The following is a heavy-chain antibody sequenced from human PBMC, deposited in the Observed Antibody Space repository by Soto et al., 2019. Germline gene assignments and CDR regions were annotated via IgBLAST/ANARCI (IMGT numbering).Heavy chain of an antibody. D-gene: IGHD2-2*01. CDR3: AREGDCSTTSCSFDY. J-gene: IGHJ4*02. CDR2: IIPIFGTA. Sequence: GGSVKVSFKACRGTFSSYAISLVRQAPGQGLEWMGGIIPIFGTANYAQKFQGRVTITADESTSTAYMELGSLRSEDTAVYYCAREGDCSTTSCSFDYWGQGTMVTVSS. V-gene: IGHV1-69*13. CDR1: RGTFSSYA.